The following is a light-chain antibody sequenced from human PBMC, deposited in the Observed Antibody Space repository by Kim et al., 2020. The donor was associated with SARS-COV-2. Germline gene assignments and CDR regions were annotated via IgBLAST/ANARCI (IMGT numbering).Light chain of an antibody. J-gene: IGLJ2*01. CDR1: SSNIGDNY. V-gene: IGLV1-51*01. CDR2: DNN. CDR3: GTWDSGLSAVV. Sequence: QSVLTQPPSVSAAPGQKVIISCSGSSSNIGDNYVSWYQQLPGTVPKLLIYDNNKRPSGIPDRFSGSKSGTSATLGITGLQTGDEADFYCGTWDSGLSAVVFGGGTKLTVL.